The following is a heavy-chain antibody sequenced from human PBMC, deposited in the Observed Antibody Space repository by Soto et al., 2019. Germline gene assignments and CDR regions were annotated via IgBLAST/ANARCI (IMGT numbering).Heavy chain of an antibody. CDR3: ARHENNVNFLICYFDL. CDR1: GYSFSTYL. J-gene: IGHJ2*01. D-gene: IGHD1-20*01. Sequence: AGESLKISFKGSGYSFSTYLICWVRQMPVKGLEWMGTIYLGDSHTRYSPSFQGQVTIPADNSISTAYLQWSSLKASDTAIYYCARHENNVNFLICYFDLWGRGILVTVCS. V-gene: IGHV5-51*01. CDR2: IYLGDSHT.